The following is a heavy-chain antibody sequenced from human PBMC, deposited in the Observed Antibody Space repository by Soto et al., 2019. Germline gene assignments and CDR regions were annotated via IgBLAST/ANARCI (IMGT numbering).Heavy chain of an antibody. CDR3: ASDRTVTTYNWFDP. CDR1: GFTFSSYG. Sequence: QVQLVESGGGVVQPGRSLRLSCAASGFTFSSYGMHWVRQAPGKGLEWVAVIWYDGSNKYYADSVKGRFTISRDNSKNTLYLQMNSLRAEDTAVYYCASDRTVTTYNWFDPWGQGTLVTVSS. CDR2: IWYDGSNK. D-gene: IGHD4-4*01. J-gene: IGHJ5*02. V-gene: IGHV3-33*01.